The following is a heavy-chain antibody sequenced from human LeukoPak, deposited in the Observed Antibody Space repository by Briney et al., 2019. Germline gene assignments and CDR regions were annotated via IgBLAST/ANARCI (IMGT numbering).Heavy chain of an antibody. D-gene: IGHD2-15*01. V-gene: IGHV3-30*18. Sequence: PGGSLRLSCAASGFTFSSYGMHWVRQAPGKGLEWVAVISYDGSNKYYADSVNGRFTISRDNSKNTLYLQMNSLRAEDTAVYYCAKDAFFCSGGSCYPGAFDIWGQGTMVTSLQ. CDR2: ISYDGSNK. CDR3: AKDAFFCSGGSCYPGAFDI. CDR1: GFTFSSYG. J-gene: IGHJ3*02.